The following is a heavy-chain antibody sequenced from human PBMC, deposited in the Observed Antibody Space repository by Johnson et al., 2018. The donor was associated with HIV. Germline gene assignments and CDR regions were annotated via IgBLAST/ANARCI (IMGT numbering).Heavy chain of an antibody. D-gene: IGHD7-27*01. V-gene: IGHV3-64*01. CDR1: GFTFSNYP. J-gene: IGHJ3*01. Sequence: VQLVESGGGLVQPGGSQRLSCAASGFTFSNYPMHWVRQAPGKGLEYVSGISSHGGSTNYANSVTGRFTISRDNSKNTLDRQMGSLRAEDTAVYYWARGMLTGDVGAYDVWGQGTMVTVSS. CDR2: ISSHGGST. CDR3: ARGMLTGDVGAYDV.